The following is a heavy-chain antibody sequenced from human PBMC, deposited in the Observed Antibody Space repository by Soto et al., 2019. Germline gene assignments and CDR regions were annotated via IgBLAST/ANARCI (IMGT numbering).Heavy chain of an antibody. J-gene: IGHJ3*02. CDR1: GFTFSSYG. CDR2: IWYDGSNK. Sequence: GGSLRLSCAASGFTFSSYGMHWVRQAPGKGLEWVAVIWYDGSNKYYADSVKGRFTISRDNSKNTLYLQMNSLRAEDTAVYYCARTFRLPLSKKTRQTYAFDIWGQGTMVTVSS. D-gene: IGHD6-25*01. V-gene: IGHV3-33*01. CDR3: ARTFRLPLSKKTRQTYAFDI.